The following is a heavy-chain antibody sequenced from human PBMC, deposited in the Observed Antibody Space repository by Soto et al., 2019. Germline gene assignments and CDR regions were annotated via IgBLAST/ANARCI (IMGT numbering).Heavy chain of an antibody. CDR1: GFTFSSYD. D-gene: IGHD3-22*01. V-gene: IGHV3-13*05. CDR3: ARGYYYDSSGYSTDYGMDV. J-gene: IGHJ6*02. CDR2: IGTAGDP. Sequence: PGGSLRLSCAASGFTFSSYDMHWVRQATGKGLEWVSAIGTAGDPYYPGSVKGRFTISRENAKNSLYLQMNSLRAGDTAVYYCARGYYYDSSGYSTDYGMDVWGRGTTVTVSS.